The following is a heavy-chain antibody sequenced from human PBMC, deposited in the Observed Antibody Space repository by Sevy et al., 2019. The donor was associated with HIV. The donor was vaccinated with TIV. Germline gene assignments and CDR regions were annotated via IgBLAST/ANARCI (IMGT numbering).Heavy chain of an antibody. D-gene: IGHD6-13*01. J-gene: IGHJ3*02. Sequence: GGSLRLSCAASGFTFNKYWMTWVRQTPGKGLEWVADINQGGGERRYVNSVKGRFTISRDNAKKSVYLQMNSLRADDTAVYFCARDMWAQQEGDAFDIWGQGTMVTVSS. CDR1: GFTFNKYW. CDR3: ARDMWAQQEGDAFDI. V-gene: IGHV3-7*03. CDR2: INQGGGER.